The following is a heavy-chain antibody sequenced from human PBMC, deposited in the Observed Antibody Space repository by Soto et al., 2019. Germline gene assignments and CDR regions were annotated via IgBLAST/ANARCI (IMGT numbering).Heavy chain of an antibody. CDR3: GKDIRSGSIDY. J-gene: IGHJ4*02. V-gene: IGHV3-23*01. CDR2: ISGSGGST. CDR1: GFTFSSYA. Sequence: PGGSLRLSCAASGFTFSSYAMSWVRQAPGKGLEWVSAISGSGGSTYYADSVKGRFTISRDNSKNTVYLQMNSLRAEDTARYYCGKDIRSGSIDYWGQGTLVTVSS. D-gene: IGHD1-1*01.